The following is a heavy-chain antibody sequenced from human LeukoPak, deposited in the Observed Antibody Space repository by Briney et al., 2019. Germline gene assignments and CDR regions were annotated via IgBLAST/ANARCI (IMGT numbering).Heavy chain of an antibody. Sequence: GGSLRLSCVASAFTFARHWMSWVRQAPGQPLEWVATIRQDGGAKYYLDSVKGRFIISRDNAKNSLSLQMNSLRVEDTAVYYCATYSTRNAREFQSWGQGALVTVSS. CDR1: AFTFARHW. CDR2: IRQDGGAK. J-gene: IGHJ1*01. CDR3: ATYSTRNAREFQS. V-gene: IGHV3-7*01. D-gene: IGHD4-11*01.